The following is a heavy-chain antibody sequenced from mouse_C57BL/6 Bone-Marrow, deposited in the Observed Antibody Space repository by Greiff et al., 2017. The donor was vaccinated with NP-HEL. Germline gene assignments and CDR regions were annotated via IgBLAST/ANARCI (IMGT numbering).Heavy chain of an antibody. J-gene: IGHJ4*01. CDR1: GYTFTSYW. CDR2: IHPNSGST. V-gene: IGHV1-64*01. D-gene: IGHD1-1*01. Sequence: VQLQQPGAELVKPGASVKLSCKASGYTFTSYWMHWVKQRPGQGLEWIGMIHPNSGSTNYNEKFKSKATLTVDKSSSTAYMQLSSLTSEDSAVYYCARSITTVVATYGDYAMGYRGQGTSVTVSS. CDR3: ARSITTVVATYGDYAMGY.